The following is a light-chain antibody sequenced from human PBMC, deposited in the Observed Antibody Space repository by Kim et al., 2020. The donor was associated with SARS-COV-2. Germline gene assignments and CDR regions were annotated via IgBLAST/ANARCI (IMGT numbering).Light chain of an antibody. CDR1: QSVSDN. Sequence: EIVMTQFPATLSVSLGERATLSCGASQSVSDNLAWYQQKPGQAPRLLIYGASTRATGIPARFSGSGSGTEFTLTISSLQSEDSAVYYCQQYDDWPPWTFGQGTKVDIK. CDR3: QQYDDWPPWT. V-gene: IGKV3-15*01. J-gene: IGKJ1*01. CDR2: GAS.